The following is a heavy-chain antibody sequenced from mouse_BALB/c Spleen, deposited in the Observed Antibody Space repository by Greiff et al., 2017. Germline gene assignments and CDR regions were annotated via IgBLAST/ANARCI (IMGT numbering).Heavy chain of an antibody. CDR2: IWGDGST. CDR1: GFSLTSYV. J-gene: IGHJ4*01. V-gene: IGHV2-3*01. D-gene: IGHD2-14*01. Sequence: VQLVESGPGLVAPSQSLSIPCTVPGFSLTSYVVSWVRQPPGKGLEWLGVIWGDGSTNYHSALISRLSISKDNSKSQVFFKMNSLQADDTAIYYCARNEGVRRRLDYWGQGTSVTVSS. CDR3: ARNEGVRRRLDY.